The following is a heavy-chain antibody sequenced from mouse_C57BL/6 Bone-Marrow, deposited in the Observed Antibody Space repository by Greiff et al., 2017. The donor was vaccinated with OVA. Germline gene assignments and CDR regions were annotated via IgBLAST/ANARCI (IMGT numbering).Heavy chain of an antibody. D-gene: IGHD2-3*01. J-gene: IGHJ2*01. CDR3: ARHEDGYYASYFDY. CDR2: IYPGDGDT. V-gene: IGHV1-82*01. Sequence: QVQLQQSGPELVKPGASVKISCKASGYAFSSSWLNWVKQRPGKGLEWIGRIYPGDGDTNYNGKFKGKATLTADKSSSTAYTQLSSLTSEDSAVYFCARHEDGYYASYFDYWGQGTTLTVSS. CDR1: GYAFSSSW.